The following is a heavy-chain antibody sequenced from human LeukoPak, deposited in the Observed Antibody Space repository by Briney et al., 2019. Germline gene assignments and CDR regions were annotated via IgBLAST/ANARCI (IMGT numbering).Heavy chain of an antibody. CDR3: ARRRSMGSDAFDI. CDR2: ISSSSSYI. J-gene: IGHJ3*02. V-gene: IGHV3-21*01. Sequence: GGSLRLSCAASGFTFSSYSMNWVRQAPGKGLEWVSSISSSSSYIYDADSVKGRFTISRDNAKNSLYLQMNSLRAEDTAVYYCARRRSMGSDAFDIWGQGTMVTVSS. CDR1: GFTFSSYS. D-gene: IGHD2/OR15-2a*01.